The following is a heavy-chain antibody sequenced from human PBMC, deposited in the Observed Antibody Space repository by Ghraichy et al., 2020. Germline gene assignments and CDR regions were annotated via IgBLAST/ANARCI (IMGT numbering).Heavy chain of an antibody. V-gene: IGHV4-34*01. Sequence: GSLSLTCDVFGGSFTGFYWTWIRQPPGKELEWIGEVRHTGSTIYSPSLSSRVSISLDTSKNQFSLKLISVTAADTAVYYCARVSSGWSYIDYWGQGTLVTVSS. CDR3: ARVSSGWSYIDY. D-gene: IGHD6-19*01. J-gene: IGHJ4*02. CDR2: VRHTGST. CDR1: GGSFTGFY.